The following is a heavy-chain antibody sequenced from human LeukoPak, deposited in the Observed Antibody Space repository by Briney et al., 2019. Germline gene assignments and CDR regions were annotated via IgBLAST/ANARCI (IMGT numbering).Heavy chain of an antibody. CDR2: ISGSGGST. CDR3: AKFGSGSAYYYYGMDV. Sequence: GGSLRLSCAASGFTFSSYAMSWVRQAPGKGLEWVSAISGSGGSTYYADSVKGRFTISRDNSKNTLYLQMNSLRAEDTAVYYCAKFGSGSAYYYYGMDVWGKGITVTVSS. J-gene: IGHJ6*04. D-gene: IGHD3-10*01. V-gene: IGHV3-23*01. CDR1: GFTFSSYA.